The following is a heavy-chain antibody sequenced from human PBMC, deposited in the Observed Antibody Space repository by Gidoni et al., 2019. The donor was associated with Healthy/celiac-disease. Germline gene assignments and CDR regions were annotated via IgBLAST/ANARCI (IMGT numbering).Heavy chain of an antibody. D-gene: IGHD2-2*01. J-gene: IGHJ5*02. CDR1: GGTFSSYA. CDR2: IISSFGTA. V-gene: IGHV1-69*06. CDR3: AREYIVVVPAAIFDP. Sequence: QVQLVQSGAEVKKPGSSVKVSCKASGGTFSSYAISWVRQAPGQGLEWMGGIISSFGTANYAQKFQGRVTITADKATSTAYMELSSLRAEDTAVYYCAREYIVVVPAAIFDPWGQGTLGTVSS.